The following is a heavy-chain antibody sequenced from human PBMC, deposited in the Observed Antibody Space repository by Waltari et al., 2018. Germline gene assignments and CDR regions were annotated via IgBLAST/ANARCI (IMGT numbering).Heavy chain of an antibody. D-gene: IGHD4-17*01. CDR1: GYSISSGYY. CDR2: IYHSGST. Sequence: QVQLQESDPGLVKPSETLSLTCAVSGYSISSGYYWGWIRQPPGKGLEWIGSIYHSGSTYYNPSLKSRVTISVDTSKNQFSLKLSSVTAADTAVYYCARRDDYGDPGFDPWGQGTLVTVSS. CDR3: ARRDDYGDPGFDP. V-gene: IGHV4-38-2*01. J-gene: IGHJ5*02.